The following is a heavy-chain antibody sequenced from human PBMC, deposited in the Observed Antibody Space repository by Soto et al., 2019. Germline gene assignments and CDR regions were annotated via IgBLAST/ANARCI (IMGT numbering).Heavy chain of an antibody. Sequence: QVQLQESGPGLVKPSETLSLTCTVSGGSIETFYWSWVRQPPGKGLGWIGYISNSGSTNYNPSLESRVTVSVDTAKNEFSLKLTSVTAADTATYYCARILRDSQGWYHHDFWGQGTLVTVAS. CDR3: ARILRDSQGWYHHDF. D-gene: IGHD6-19*01. V-gene: IGHV4-59*01. J-gene: IGHJ4*02. CDR2: ISNSGST. CDR1: GGSIETFY.